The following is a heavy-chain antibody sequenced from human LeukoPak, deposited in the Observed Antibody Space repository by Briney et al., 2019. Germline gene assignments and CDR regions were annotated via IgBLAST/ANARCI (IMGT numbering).Heavy chain of an antibody. V-gene: IGHV4-61*01. CDR1: GGSVSSGSYY. Sequence: SEALSLTCTVSGGSVSSGSYYWSWIRQPPGKGLEWIGYIYYSGSTNYNPSLKGRVTISVDTSKNQFSLKLSSVTAADTAVYYCARELEGHFDYWGQGTLVTVSS. D-gene: IGHD1-1*01. J-gene: IGHJ4*02. CDR3: ARELEGHFDY. CDR2: IYYSGST.